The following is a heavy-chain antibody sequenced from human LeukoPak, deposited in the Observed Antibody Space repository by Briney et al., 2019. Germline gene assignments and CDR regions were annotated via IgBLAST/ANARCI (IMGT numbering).Heavy chain of an antibody. CDR3: AKIPSATENFDY. J-gene: IGHJ4*02. Sequence: PGGSLRLSCAASGFTFSNYWMHWVRQAPGKGLIWVSRINSDGSTTTYANSVKGRFTISRDNAKNTLYLQMDSLRAEDTAIYYCAKIPSATENFDYWGQGTLAMVSS. CDR1: GFTFSNYW. CDR2: INSDGSTT. V-gene: IGHV3-74*01. D-gene: IGHD5-12*01.